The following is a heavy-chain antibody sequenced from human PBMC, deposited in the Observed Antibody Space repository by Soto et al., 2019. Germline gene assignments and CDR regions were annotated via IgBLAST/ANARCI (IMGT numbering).Heavy chain of an antibody. J-gene: IGHJ4*02. CDR3: ARAYSSSVDY. CDR2: IKQDGSEK. V-gene: IGHV3-7*05. Sequence: EVQLVESGGGLVQPGGSLRLSCVASGFTFSSYWMSWVRQAPGKGLEWVANIKQDGSEKYYVDSVKGRFTISRDNAKNSLYLQMNSLRAEDTAVYYCARAYSSSVDYWGQGTLVTVSS. D-gene: IGHD6-6*01. CDR1: GFTFSSYW.